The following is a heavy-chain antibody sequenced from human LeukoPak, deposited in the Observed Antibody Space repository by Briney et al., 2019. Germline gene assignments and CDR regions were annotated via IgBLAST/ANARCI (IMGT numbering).Heavy chain of an antibody. Sequence: SETLSLTCAVYGGSFSGYYWSWIRQPPGKGLEWIGEINHCGSTNYNPSLKSRVTISVDTSKNQFSLKLSSVTAADTAVYYCARRQQNYYYDSSGYFDYWGQGTLVTVSS. CDR2: INHCGST. J-gene: IGHJ4*02. D-gene: IGHD3-22*01. CDR1: GGSFSGYY. V-gene: IGHV4-34*01. CDR3: ARRQQNYYYDSSGYFDY.